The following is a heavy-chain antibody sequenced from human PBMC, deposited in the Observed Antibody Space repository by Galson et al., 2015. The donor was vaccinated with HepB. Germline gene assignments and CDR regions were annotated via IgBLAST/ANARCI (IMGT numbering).Heavy chain of an antibody. CDR3: ARDRGALTGYPDY. D-gene: IGHD3-9*01. J-gene: IGHJ4*02. V-gene: IGHV3-30*04. CDR1: GFTFSSYA. CDR2: ISYDGSNK. Sequence: SLRLSCAASGFTFSSYAMHWVRQAPGKGLEWVAVISYDGSNKYYADSVKGRFTISRDNSKNTLYLQMNSLRAEDTAVYYCARDRGALTGYPDYWGQGTLVTVSS.